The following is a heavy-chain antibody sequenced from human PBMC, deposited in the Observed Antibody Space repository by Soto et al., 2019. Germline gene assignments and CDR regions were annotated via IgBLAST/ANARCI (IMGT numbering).Heavy chain of an antibody. V-gene: IGHV1-24*01. CDR3: ATHTRSDFWSGYHNWFDP. J-gene: IGHJ5*02. CDR1: GYTLTELS. CDR2: FDPEDGET. Sequence: ASVKVSCKVSGYTLTELSMHWVRQAPGKGLEWMGGFDPEDGETIYAQKFQGRVTMTEDTSTDTAYMELSSLRSEDTAVYYCATHTRSDFWSGYHNWFDPWGQGTLVTVSS. D-gene: IGHD3-3*01.